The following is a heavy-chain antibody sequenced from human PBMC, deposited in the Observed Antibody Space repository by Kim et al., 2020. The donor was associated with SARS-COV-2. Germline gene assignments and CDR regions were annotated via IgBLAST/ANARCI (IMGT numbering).Heavy chain of an antibody. CDR2: IGTAGDT. J-gene: IGHJ4*02. CDR3: ARGTPTEAAAGRGFDY. CDR1: GFTFSSYD. V-gene: IGHV3-13*04. Sequence: GGSLRLSCAASGFTFSSYDMHWVRQATGKGLEWVSAIGTAGDTYYPGSVKGRFTISRENAKNSLYLQMNSLRAWDTAVYYCARGTPTEAAAGRGFDYWGQGTLVTVSS. D-gene: IGHD6-13*01.